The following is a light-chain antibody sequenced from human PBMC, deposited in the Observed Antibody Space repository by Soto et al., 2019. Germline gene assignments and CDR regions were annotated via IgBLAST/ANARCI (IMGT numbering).Light chain of an antibody. V-gene: IGKV3-11*01. CDR3: QQRTSWPPT. J-gene: IGKJ5*01. CDR2: DTS. CDR1: QTVNNH. Sequence: EIVLTQSPATLSLSPGERATLSCKASQTVNNHLVWYQQKSGQAPRLLIYDTSTRASDFPARFSGRGSGTDFTLPISSLEPEDFAVYYCQQRTSWPPTFGQGTRLDIK.